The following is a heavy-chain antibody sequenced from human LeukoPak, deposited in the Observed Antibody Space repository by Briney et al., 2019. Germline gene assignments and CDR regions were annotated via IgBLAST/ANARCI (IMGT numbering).Heavy chain of an antibody. D-gene: IGHD1-26*01. J-gene: IGHJ4*02. CDR2: IIPIFGTA. CDR1: GGTSSSYA. CDR3: AREWELPLFDY. Sequence: GASGKVSCKASGGTSSSYAISWVRQAPGQGLEWMGRIIPIFGTANYAQKFQGRVTITTDESTSTAYMELSSLRSEDTAVYYCAREWELPLFDYWGQGTLVLVSS. V-gene: IGHV1-69*05.